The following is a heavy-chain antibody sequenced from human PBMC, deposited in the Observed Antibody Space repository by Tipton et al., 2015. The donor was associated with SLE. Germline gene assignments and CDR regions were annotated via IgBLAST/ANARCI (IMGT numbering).Heavy chain of an antibody. CDR1: GYTFTNFT. V-gene: IGHV1-3*01. Sequence: QVQLVQSGAEVKKPGASVKVSCKASGYTFTNFTIHWVRQDPGQRLEWMGWINAGNGKTRYSQKFQDRVTITRDTSASIAYMELSSLRLEDTAVYYCARDQVTMVRGVVLTPEYWGQGTLVTAPS. D-gene: IGHD3-10*01. CDR3: ARDQVTMVRGVVLTPEY. CDR2: INAGNGKT. J-gene: IGHJ4*02.